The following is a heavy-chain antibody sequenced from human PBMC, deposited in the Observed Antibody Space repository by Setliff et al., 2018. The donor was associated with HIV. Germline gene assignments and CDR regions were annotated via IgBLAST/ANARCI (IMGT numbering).Heavy chain of an antibody. CDR1: GFTFSNYG. J-gene: IGHJ6*03. CDR3: ARGSSRTGFLNYGGPYYYHFYMDV. V-gene: IGHV3-30*19. D-gene: IGHD2-21*01. Sequence: GGSLRLSCAASGFTFSNYGMHWVRQAPGKGLEWVAVTSDDGINKYYGDSVRGRSTISRDNSKNTLYLQMNGLRADDTAVYYCARGSSRTGFLNYGGPYYYHFYMDVWGKGTAVTVSS. CDR2: TSDDGINK.